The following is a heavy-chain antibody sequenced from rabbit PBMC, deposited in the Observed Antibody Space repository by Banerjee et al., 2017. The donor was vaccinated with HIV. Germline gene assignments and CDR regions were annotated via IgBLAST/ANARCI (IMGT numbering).Heavy chain of an antibody. J-gene: IGHJ4*01. D-gene: IGHD4-1*01. Sequence: QEQLVESGGGLVKPEGSLTLTCTASGFSFNSNAMCWVRQAPGKGLEWIACIGISSDNTYYANWAKGRFTISKTSSTTVSLQMTSLTAADTATYFCARDLAGVIGWNFDLWGQGTLVTVS. CDR3: ARDLAGVIGWNFDL. CDR1: GFSFNSNA. CDR2: IGISSDNT. V-gene: IGHV1S45*01.